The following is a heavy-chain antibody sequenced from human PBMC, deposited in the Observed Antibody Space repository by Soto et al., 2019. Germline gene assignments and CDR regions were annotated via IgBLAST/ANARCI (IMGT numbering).Heavy chain of an antibody. CDR3: AKTITTFGGSSTGRGALLDY. CDR2: ISNDGNHE. D-gene: IGHD3-3*01. CDR1: GFTFSAFG. V-gene: IGHV3-30*18. J-gene: IGHJ4*02. Sequence: QVQLVESGGGVVQPGRSLRLSCAASGFTFSAFGMYWVRQAPGKGLEWVAVISNDGNHEYYADSVKGRFSISRDNSKNTFYLQMNSLSSEDTAVYFCAKTITTFGGSSTGRGALLDYWGQGILVTVSS.